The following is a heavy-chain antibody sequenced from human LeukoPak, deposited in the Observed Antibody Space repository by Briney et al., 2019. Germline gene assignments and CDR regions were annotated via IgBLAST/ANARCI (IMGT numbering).Heavy chain of an antibody. J-gene: IGHJ4*02. CDR1: GFTFSSYS. D-gene: IGHD3-16*02. V-gene: IGHV3-21*01. CDR2: ISSSSSYI. Sequence: GGSLRLSCAASGFTFSSYSMNWVRQAPGKGPEWVSSISSSSSYIYYADSVKGRFTISRDNAKNSLYLQMNSLGAEDTAVYYCARDYDYDYVWGSYRRYFDYWGQGTLVTVSS. CDR3: ARDYDYDYVWGSYRRYFDY.